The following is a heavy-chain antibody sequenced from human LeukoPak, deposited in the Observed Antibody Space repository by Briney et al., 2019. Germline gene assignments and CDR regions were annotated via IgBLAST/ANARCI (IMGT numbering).Heavy chain of an antibody. Sequence: GSLRLSCAASGFTFSSYSMNWVRQAPGKGLEWVSSISSSSSYIYYADSVKGRFTISRDNAKNSLYLQMNSLRAEDTAVYYCARSESSSSPYFDYWGQGTLVTVSS. CDR2: ISSSSSYI. CDR3: ARSESSSSPYFDY. V-gene: IGHV3-21*01. CDR1: GFTFSSYS. D-gene: IGHD6-6*01. J-gene: IGHJ4*02.